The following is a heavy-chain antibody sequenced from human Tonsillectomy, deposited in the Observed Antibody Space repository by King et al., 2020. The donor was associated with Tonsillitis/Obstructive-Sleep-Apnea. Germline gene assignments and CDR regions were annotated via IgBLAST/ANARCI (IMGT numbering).Heavy chain of an antibody. J-gene: IGHJ4*02. CDR2: IYTSGST. Sequence: QLQESGPGLVKPSETLSLTCTVSGGSISSYYWSWIRQPAGKGLEWIGRIYTSGSTNYNPSHKSRVTMSVDTSKNQFSLKLSSVTAADTAVYYCGGGDIVVVPAAIQVDYWGQGTLVTVSS. D-gene: IGHD2-2*02. V-gene: IGHV4-4*07. CDR1: GGSISSYY. CDR3: GGGDIVVVPAAIQVDY.